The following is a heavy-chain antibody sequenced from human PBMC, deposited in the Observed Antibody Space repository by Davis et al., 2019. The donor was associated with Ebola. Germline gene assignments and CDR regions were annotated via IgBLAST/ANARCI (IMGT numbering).Heavy chain of an antibody. CDR1: GGSISSGDYY. Sequence: MPSETLSLTCTVSGGSISSGDYYWSWIRQPPGKGLEWIGYIYYSGSTYYNPSLKSRVTISVDTSKNQFSLKLSSVTAADTAVYYCARGSPAGTGYYYYGMDVWGQGTTVTVSS. V-gene: IGHV4-30-4*01. CDR2: IYYSGST. J-gene: IGHJ6*02. D-gene: IGHD1-26*01. CDR3: ARGSPAGTGYYYYGMDV.